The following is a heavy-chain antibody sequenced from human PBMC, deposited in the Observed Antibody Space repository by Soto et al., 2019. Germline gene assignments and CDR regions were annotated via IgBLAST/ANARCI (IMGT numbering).Heavy chain of an antibody. J-gene: IGHJ4*02. CDR3: ARHRRGSGWTIDG. Sequence: GESLKISCKGSGYSFTTYWIGWVRQMPGKGLEWMAIIFPGDSDTRYSPSFQGQVTISADESISTASLQWSSLKASDTAMYYCARHRRGSGWTIDGWGQGTLVTVSS. V-gene: IGHV5-51*01. CDR2: IFPGDSDT. D-gene: IGHD6-19*01. CDR1: GYSFTTYW.